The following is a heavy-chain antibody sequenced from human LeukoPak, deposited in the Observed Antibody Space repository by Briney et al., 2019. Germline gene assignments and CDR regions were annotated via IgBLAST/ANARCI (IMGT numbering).Heavy chain of an antibody. Sequence: GGSLRLSCAASGFTFTSHRMHWVRQAPGKGLVWVSRIDNDGSDTTYADSVRGRFTISRDNAKNTLYLQMDSLRAEDTAVYYCVRDRPHNWFDPWGQGTLVTVSS. J-gene: IGHJ5*02. V-gene: IGHV3-74*01. CDR1: GFTFTSHR. CDR2: IDNDGSDT. CDR3: VRDRPHNWFDP. D-gene: IGHD6-6*01.